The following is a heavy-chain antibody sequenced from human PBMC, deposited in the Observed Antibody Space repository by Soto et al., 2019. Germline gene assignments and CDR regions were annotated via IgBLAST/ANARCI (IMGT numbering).Heavy chain of an antibody. V-gene: IGHV4-39*01. D-gene: IGHD6-19*01. CDR1: GATISSSGGY. CDR2: IYYSGST. Sequence: ETLQPTYTVAGATISSSGGYWGRIRQPPGRGLEWIGSIYYSGSTYYNPSLRSRVARSVDTSKNQFSLKLSSVTATDTAVYYCSRHKPNSDGWYYYGMDVCGQGTTVT. J-gene: IGHJ6*02. CDR3: SRHKPNSDGWYYYGMDV.